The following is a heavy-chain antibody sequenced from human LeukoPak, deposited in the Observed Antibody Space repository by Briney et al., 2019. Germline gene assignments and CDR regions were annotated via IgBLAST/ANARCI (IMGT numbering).Heavy chain of an antibody. CDR3: ARDQYSSSWYGYYYYGMDV. CDR1: GYTFTSYG. Sequence: ASVKVSCKASGYTFTSYGISWVRQAPGQGLEWRGWISAYNGNTNYAQKLQGRVTMTTDTSTSTAYMELRSLRSDDTAVYYCARDQYSSSWYGYYYYGMDVWGKGTTVTVSS. J-gene: IGHJ6*04. V-gene: IGHV1-18*04. CDR2: ISAYNGNT. D-gene: IGHD6-13*01.